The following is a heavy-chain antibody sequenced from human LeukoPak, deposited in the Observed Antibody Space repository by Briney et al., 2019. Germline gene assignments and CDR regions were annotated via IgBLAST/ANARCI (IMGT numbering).Heavy chain of an antibody. D-gene: IGHD2-2*01. V-gene: IGHV1-69*13. Sequence: SVKVSCKASGYTFTSYYMHWVRQAPGQGLEWMGGIIPIFGTANYAQKFQGRVTITADESTSTAYMELSSLRSEDTAVYYCARLSVVPAAYYGMDVWGQGTTVTVSS. J-gene: IGHJ6*02. CDR1: GYTFTSYY. CDR3: ARLSVVPAAYYGMDV. CDR2: IIPIFGTA.